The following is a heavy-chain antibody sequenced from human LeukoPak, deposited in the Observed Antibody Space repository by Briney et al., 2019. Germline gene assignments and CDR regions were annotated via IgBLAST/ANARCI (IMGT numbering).Heavy chain of an antibody. D-gene: IGHD3-10*01. CDR2: IYHGGST. CDR1: GYSISSDYY. CDR3: AREGLNMVRGVIPKEAWGWFDP. Sequence: SETLSLTCTVSGYSISSDYYWGWIRQPPGKGLEWIASIYHGGSTYYNPSLQSRVTISVDTSKNQFSLKLNSVTAADTAVYYCAREGLNMVRGVIPKEAWGWFDPWGQGTLVTVSS. J-gene: IGHJ5*02. V-gene: IGHV4-38-2*02.